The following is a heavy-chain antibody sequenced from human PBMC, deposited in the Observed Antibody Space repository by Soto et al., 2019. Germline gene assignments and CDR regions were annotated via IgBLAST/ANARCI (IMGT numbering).Heavy chain of an antibody. CDR2: ISGRSDTM. CDR1: EFTFSNHV. J-gene: IGHJ4*02. Sequence: GGSLRLSCAASEFTFSNHVMNWVRQAPGKGLEWVSYISGRSDTMYYADSVKGRSTISRDNGKNSLFLQMNSLRAEDTAVYYCARGARGVPISHWGQGTLVTVSS. CDR3: ARGARGVPISH. D-gene: IGHD3-10*01. V-gene: IGHV3-48*01.